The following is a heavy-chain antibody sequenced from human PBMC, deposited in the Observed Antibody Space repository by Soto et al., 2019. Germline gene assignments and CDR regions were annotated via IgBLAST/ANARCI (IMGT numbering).Heavy chain of an antibody. D-gene: IGHD6-13*01. J-gene: IGHJ6*02. CDR2: ISWNSGSI. V-gene: IGHV3-9*01. CDR1: GFTFDDYA. Sequence: EVQLVESGGGLVQPGRSLRLSCAASGFTFDDYAMHWVRQAPGKGLEWVSGISWNSGSIGYADSVKGRFTIPRDNAKNSLYLQMNSLRAEDTALYYCAKDIAGTNVGGIDVWGQGTTVTVSS. CDR3: AKDIAGTNVGGIDV.